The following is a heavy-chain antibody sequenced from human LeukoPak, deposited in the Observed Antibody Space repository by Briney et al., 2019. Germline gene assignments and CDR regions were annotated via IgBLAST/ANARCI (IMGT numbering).Heavy chain of an antibody. D-gene: IGHD6-19*01. V-gene: IGHV1-46*01. CDR3: ARVSKIAVAAAY. CDR1: GYTFTSYY. J-gene: IGHJ4*02. Sequence: ASVKVSCKASGYTFTSYYIHWVRQAPGQELEWMGIINPSGGSTTYAQKFQGRVTMTRDTSISTAYMELSRLRSDDTAVYYCARVSKIAVAAAYWGQGTLVTVSS. CDR2: INPSGGST.